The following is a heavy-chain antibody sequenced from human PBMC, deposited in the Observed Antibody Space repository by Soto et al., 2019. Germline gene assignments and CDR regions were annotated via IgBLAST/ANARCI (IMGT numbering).Heavy chain of an antibody. CDR1: GFTFSSYG. D-gene: IGHD6-19*01. CDR2: ISYDGSNK. Sequence: PGGSLRLSCAASGFTFSSYGMHWVRQAPGKGLEWVAVISYDGSNKYHADSVKGRFTISRDNSKNTLYLQMNSLRAEDTAVFYCAKERSSGWSLDYWGQGTLVTVSS. V-gene: IGHV3-30*18. J-gene: IGHJ4*02. CDR3: AKERSSGWSLDY.